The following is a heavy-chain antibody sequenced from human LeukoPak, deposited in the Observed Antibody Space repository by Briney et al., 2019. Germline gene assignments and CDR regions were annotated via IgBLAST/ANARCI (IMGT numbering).Heavy chain of an antibody. Sequence: PSDTLSLTCTVSGGSLSSSAYFWGWVRQPPGKGLEWIGSIFYSGSTYYNPSLKSRVTISVDTSKVQFSLKLSSVTAAATAVYSCARHGRAGLLKGAFDIWGQGTMVTVSS. D-gene: IGHD2/OR15-2a*01. V-gene: IGHV4-39*01. CDR3: ARHGRAGLLKGAFDI. CDR2: IFYSGST. CDR1: GGSLSSSAYF. J-gene: IGHJ3*02.